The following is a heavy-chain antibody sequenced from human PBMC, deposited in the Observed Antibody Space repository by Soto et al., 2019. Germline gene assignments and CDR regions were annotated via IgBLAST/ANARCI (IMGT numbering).Heavy chain of an antibody. J-gene: IGHJ6*02. CDR1: GGSISSGDYY. Sequence: PSETLSLTCTVSGGSISSGDYYWSWIRQPPGKGLEWIGYIYYSGSTYYNPSLKSRVTISVDTSKNQFSLKLSSVTAADTAVYYCARVGRGSSGWAYYYGMEFWGQGTTVNV. CDR2: IYYSGST. CDR3: ARVGRGSSGWAYYYGMEF. D-gene: IGHD6-19*01. V-gene: IGHV4-30-4*01.